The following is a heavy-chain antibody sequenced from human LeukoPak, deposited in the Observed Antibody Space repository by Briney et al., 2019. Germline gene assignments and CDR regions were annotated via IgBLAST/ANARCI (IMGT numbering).Heavy chain of an antibody. CDR2: ISGSGGAT. D-gene: IGHD3-3*01. Sequence: GGSLRLSCAASGFAFNLYGMSWVRQAPGKGLECIAGISGSGGATYYTDSVQGRFTISRDNSNNTLYLQMKSLRVEDTAVYYCEQRPPFGVSTNLRQYWGQGTLVTVAS. CDR1: GFAFNLYG. CDR3: EQRPPFGVSTNLRQY. V-gene: IGHV3-23*01. J-gene: IGHJ4*02.